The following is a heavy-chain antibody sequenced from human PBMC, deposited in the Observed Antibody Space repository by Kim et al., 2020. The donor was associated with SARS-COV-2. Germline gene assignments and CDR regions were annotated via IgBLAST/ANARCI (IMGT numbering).Heavy chain of an antibody. J-gene: IGHJ5*02. CDR2: PRNNAHSYTT. CDR3: ASWVTRFVVVGWLDP. V-gene: IGHV3-72*01. CDR1: GFTFRDHY. Sequence: GGSLRLSCADSGFTFRDHYLDWVRQAPGKGLEWVGRPRNNAHSYTTESDVCVTGRSTISSDASMYSLNLQMNRLKTADTAVYYCASWVTRFVVVGWLDP. D-gene: IGHD3-3*01.